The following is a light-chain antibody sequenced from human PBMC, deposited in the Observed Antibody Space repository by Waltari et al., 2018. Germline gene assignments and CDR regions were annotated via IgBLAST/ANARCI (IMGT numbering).Light chain of an antibody. Sequence: DIVMTQSPDSLAVSLGERATINCKSSQSLLHSSNNKNYLAWYQQKPGQPPELLFYWASTRESGVPDRFSGSGSGTDFTLTISSLQAEDVAVFYCQQYYSPPWTFDQGP. V-gene: IGKV4-1*01. CDR2: WAS. CDR1: QSLLHSSNNKNY. J-gene: IGKJ1*01. CDR3: QQYYSPPWT.